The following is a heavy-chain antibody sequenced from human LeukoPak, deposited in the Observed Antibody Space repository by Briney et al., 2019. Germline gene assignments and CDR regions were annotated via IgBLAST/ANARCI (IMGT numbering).Heavy chain of an antibody. V-gene: IGHV3-23*01. Sequence: GGSLRLSCAASGFTFSSYAMSWVRQAPGKGLEWVPAISGSGGSTYYADSVKGRFTISRDNSKNTLYPQMNSLRAEDTAVYYCAKGPRYGGFGNFDYWGQGTLVTVSS. CDR1: GFTFSSYA. CDR2: ISGSGGST. J-gene: IGHJ4*02. CDR3: AKGPRYGGFGNFDY. D-gene: IGHD1-26*01.